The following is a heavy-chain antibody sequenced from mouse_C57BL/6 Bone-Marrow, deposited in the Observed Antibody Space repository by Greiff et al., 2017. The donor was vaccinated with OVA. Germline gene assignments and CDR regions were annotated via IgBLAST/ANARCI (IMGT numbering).Heavy chain of an antibody. CDR1: GYTFTDYY. J-gene: IGHJ4*01. CDR2: INPYNGGT. Sequence: VQLKESGPVLVKPGASVKMSCKASGYTFTDYYMNWVKQSHGKSLEWIGVINPYNGGTSYNQKFKGKATLTVDKSSSTAYMELNSLTSEDSAVYYCARRGYYYAMDYWGQGTSVTVSS. CDR3: ARRGYYYAMDY. V-gene: IGHV1-19*01.